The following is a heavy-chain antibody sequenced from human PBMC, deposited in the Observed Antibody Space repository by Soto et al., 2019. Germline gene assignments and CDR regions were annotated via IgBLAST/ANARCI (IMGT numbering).Heavy chain of an antibody. V-gene: IGHV2-5*02. CDR1: GFSLTSRPMG. D-gene: IGHD1-1*01. J-gene: IGHJ4*02. Sequence: QITLKESAPTRVKPTQTLTLTCTFSGFSLTSRPMGVGWIRQPPGKALEWLAFIYWDDDKRYSPSLRSRLTITKDTAGNQVVPTMTNMHPVDTATYYCAHRLSGYNWNGGYFDYWGQGALVTVSS. CDR3: AHRLSGYNWNGGYFDY. CDR2: IYWDDDK.